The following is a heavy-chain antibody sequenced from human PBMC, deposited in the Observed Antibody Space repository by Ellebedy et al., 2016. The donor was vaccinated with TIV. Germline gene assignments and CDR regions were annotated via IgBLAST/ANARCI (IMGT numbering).Heavy chain of an antibody. Sequence: GESLKISCEASGFTFSRNWISWFRLAPGKGLEWVANIKQDGSEKYYVDSVKGRFTISRDNAKNSVYPQLSSLGAEDTAVYYCARDVWGGGWAWGQGTPVTVSS. CDR2: IKQDGSEK. V-gene: IGHV3-7*01. D-gene: IGHD6-19*01. J-gene: IGHJ5*02. CDR1: GFTFSRNW. CDR3: ARDVWGGGWA.